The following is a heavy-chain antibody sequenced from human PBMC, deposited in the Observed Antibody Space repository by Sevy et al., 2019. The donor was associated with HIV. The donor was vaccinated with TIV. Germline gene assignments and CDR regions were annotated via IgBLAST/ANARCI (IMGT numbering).Heavy chain of an antibody. Sequence: ASVKVSCKASGGAFSTYAISWVRQAPGQGLEWMGGIIPIFGTGNYAQKFQGRITITADESTGTAYMELTSLRSEDTAVYYCARDLLSYSGYDFRSFDYWGQGTLVTVSS. V-gene: IGHV1-69*13. D-gene: IGHD5-12*01. CDR2: IIPIFGTG. CDR1: GGAFSTYA. CDR3: ARDLLSYSGYDFRSFDY. J-gene: IGHJ4*02.